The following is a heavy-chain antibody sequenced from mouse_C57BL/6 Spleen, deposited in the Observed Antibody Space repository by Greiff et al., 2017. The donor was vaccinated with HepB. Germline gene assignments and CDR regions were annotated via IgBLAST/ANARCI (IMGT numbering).Heavy chain of an antibody. V-gene: IGHV1-80*01. CDR2: IYPGDGDT. CDR3: ARSTVTTVVARYFDV. CDR1: GYAFSSYW. D-gene: IGHD1-1*01. J-gene: IGHJ1*03. Sequence: VQLQQSGAELVKPGASVKISCKASGYAFSSYWMNWVKQRPGKGLEWIGQIYPGDGDTNYNGKFKGKATLTADKSSSTAYMQLSSLTSEDSAVYFCARSTVTTVVARYFDVWGTGTTVTVSS.